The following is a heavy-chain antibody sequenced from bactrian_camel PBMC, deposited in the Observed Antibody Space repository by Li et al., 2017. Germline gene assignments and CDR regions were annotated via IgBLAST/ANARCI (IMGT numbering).Heavy chain of an antibody. V-gene: IGHV3S1*01. Sequence: HVQLVESGGGSAHAGGSLRLSCVASGFASPTFGHPCMAWFRQAPGREREGVAATVTAGGSIDYADSVKGRFTISQDNAKNTLYLQMNSLKPEDAAMYYCAAASRPCRGASDVTEYVFWGQGTQVTVS. CDR2: TVTAGGSI. CDR1: GFASPTFGHPC. CDR3: AAASRPCRGASDVTEYVF. J-gene: IGHJ4*01.